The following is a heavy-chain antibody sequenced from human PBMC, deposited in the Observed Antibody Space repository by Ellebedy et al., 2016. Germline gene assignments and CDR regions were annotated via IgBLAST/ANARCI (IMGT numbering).Heavy chain of an antibody. Sequence: SLKISXAGSGFTFNDYALHWVRQAPGKGLEWVSGISWDSAVIGYSGSVKGRFTISKDSAKNYLYLQMNSLRPEDTAFYYCAKGTMDYHWGQGTLVTVSS. D-gene: IGHD4/OR15-4a*01. J-gene: IGHJ5*02. CDR2: ISWDSAVI. V-gene: IGHV3-9*01. CDR1: GFTFNDYA. CDR3: AKGTMDYH.